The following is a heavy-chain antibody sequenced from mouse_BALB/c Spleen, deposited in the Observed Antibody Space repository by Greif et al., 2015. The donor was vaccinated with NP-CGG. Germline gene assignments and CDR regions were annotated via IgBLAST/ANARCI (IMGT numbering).Heavy chain of an antibody. Sequence: QVQLQQSGAELAKPGASVKMSCEASGYTFTSYWMHWVKQRPGQGLEWIGYINPSTGYTEYNQKFKDKATLTADKSSSTAYMQLSSLTSEDSAVYYCASKTWDFDYWGQGTTLTVSS. CDR1: GYTFTSYW. CDR2: INPSTGYT. D-gene: IGHD4-1*01. CDR3: ASKTWDFDY. J-gene: IGHJ2*01. V-gene: IGHV1-7*01.